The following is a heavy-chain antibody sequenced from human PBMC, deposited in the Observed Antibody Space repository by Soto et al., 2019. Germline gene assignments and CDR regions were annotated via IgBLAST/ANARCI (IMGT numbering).Heavy chain of an antibody. CDR3: ARVITIFGVVISGFDY. Sequence: SGGSLRLSCAASGFTFSSYAMSWVRQAPGKGLEWVSAISGSGGSTYYADSVKGRFTISRDNSKNTLYLQMNSLRAEDTAVYYCARVITIFGVVISGFDYWGQGTLVTVSS. J-gene: IGHJ4*02. D-gene: IGHD3-3*01. CDR2: ISGSGGST. CDR1: GFTFSSYA. V-gene: IGHV3-23*01.